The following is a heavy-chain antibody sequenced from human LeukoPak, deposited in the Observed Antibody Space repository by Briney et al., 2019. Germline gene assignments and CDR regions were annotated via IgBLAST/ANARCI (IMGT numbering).Heavy chain of an antibody. V-gene: IGHV3-11*04. D-gene: IGHD1-26*01. CDR1: GFTFSDYY. CDR3: ARSGSYHKYYFDY. J-gene: IGHJ4*02. Sequence: GGSLRLSCAASGFTFSDYYMSWVRQAPGKGLEWVSYISSSGSTIYYADSVKDRFTISRDNAKNSLYLQMNSLRAEDTAVYYCARSGSYHKYYFDYWGQGTLVTVSS. CDR2: ISSSGSTI.